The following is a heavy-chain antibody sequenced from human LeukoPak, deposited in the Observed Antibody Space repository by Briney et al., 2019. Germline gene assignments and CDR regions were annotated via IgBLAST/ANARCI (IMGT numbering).Heavy chain of an antibody. CDR3: ARDSYGSASIPYYFDY. D-gene: IGHD2-2*01. V-gene: IGHV3-23*01. CDR1: GFTLSSYA. CDR2: ISASGGST. Sequence: PGGSLRLSCEASGFTLSSYAMSWVRQAPGKGLKWVSSISASGGSTYYADSVKGRFTISRDNSKNTLYVQMSSLRAEDTAVYYCARDSYGSASIPYYFDYWGQGTLVTVSS. J-gene: IGHJ4*02.